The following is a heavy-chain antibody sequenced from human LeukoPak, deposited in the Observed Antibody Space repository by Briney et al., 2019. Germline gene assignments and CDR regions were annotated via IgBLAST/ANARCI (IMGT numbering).Heavy chain of an antibody. CDR2: IYPGDSDT. J-gene: IGHJ1*01. CDR1: GYNFTSYW. Sequence: GESLKISCKGSGYNFTSYWIGWVRQMPGKGLEWMGIIYPGDSDTRYSPSFQGQVTILADKSISTAYLQWSSLKASDTAMYYCARHPRPLYYYDSSGYYSGQYFQHWGQGTLVTVSS. CDR3: ARHPRPLYYYDSSGYYSGQYFQH. V-gene: IGHV5-51*01. D-gene: IGHD3-22*01.